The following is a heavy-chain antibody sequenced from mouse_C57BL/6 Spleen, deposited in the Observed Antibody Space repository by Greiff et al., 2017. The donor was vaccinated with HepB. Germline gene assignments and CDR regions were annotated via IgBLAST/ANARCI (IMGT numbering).Heavy chain of an antibody. CDR1: GFTFSSYG. CDR2: ISSGGSYT. Sequence: EVQVVESGGDLVKPGGSLKLSCAASGFTFSSYGMSWVRQTPDKRLEWVATISSGGSYTYYPDSVKGRFTISRDNAKNTLYLQMSSLKSEDTAMYYCATYGPREYYAMDYWGQGTSVTVSS. D-gene: IGHD1-1*02. CDR3: ATYGPREYYAMDY. V-gene: IGHV5-6*01. J-gene: IGHJ4*01.